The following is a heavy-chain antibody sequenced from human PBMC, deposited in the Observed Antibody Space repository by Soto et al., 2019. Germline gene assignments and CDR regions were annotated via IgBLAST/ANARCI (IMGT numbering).Heavy chain of an antibody. V-gene: IGHV6-1*01. CDR1: GDIVSSDSAA. J-gene: IGHJ5*02. CDR3: ARAIFGSSWYSNWFDP. D-gene: IGHD6-13*01. CDR2: TYYRSKWYT. Sequence: SQTLSLTCAISGDIVSSDSAAWNWIRQSPSRGLEWLGRTYYRSKWYTDYAVSVKSRITINPDTSKNHFSLHLNSVAPEDTAVYYCARAIFGSSWYSNWFDPWGQGVLVTVSS.